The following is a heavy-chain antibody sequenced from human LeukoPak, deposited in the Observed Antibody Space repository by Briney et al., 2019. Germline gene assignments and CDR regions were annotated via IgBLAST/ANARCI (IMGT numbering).Heavy chain of an antibody. V-gene: IGHV1-18*01. CDR3: ARLLATTGLYYFEY. CDR2: IIAYNGNT. J-gene: IGHJ4*02. D-gene: IGHD1-1*01. Sequence: ASVKVSCKASGYTFASYCISWVRQAPGHGLEWVGWIIAYNGNTNYAQKLQGRVTMTTDTSTNTAYMELSSLKSDDTAVYYCARLLATTGLYYFEYWGQGTLVTVSS. CDR1: GYTFASYC.